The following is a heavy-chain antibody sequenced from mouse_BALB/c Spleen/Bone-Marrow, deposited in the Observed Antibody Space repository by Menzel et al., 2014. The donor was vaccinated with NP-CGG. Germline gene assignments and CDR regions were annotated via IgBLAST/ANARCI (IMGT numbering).Heavy chain of an antibody. J-gene: IGHJ2*01. D-gene: IGHD2-3*01. CDR3: AREGWLLRFNY. V-gene: IGHV1-14*01. Sequence: VQLKESGPGLVKPGTSVKMSCKASGYIFTSYVMDWVKQKPGQGLEWIGYINPYNDVTNCNEKFKGKATLTSDKSSSTAYMEVSSLTSEDSAVYYCAREGWLLRFNYWGQGTTLTVSS. CDR2: INPYNDVT. CDR1: GYIFTSYV.